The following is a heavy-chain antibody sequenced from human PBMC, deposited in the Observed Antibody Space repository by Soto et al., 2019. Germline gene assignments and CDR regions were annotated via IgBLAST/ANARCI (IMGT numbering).Heavy chain of an antibody. CDR3: ARGYHYGPFFDY. Sequence: SETLSLTCTVSGGSISSYYWSWIRQPAGKGLDWIGRIYTSGSTNYNPSLKSRVTMSVDTSKNQFSLKLSSVTAADTAVYYCARGYHYGPFFDYLGQGTLVTVSS. CDR2: IYTSGST. V-gene: IGHV4-4*07. CDR1: GGSISSYY. D-gene: IGHD3-16*01. J-gene: IGHJ4*02.